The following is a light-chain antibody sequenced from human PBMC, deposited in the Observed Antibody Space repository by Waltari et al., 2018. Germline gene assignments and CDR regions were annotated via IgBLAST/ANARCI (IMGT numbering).Light chain of an antibody. V-gene: IGKV3-20*01. J-gene: IGKJ1*01. Sequence: ETVLTQSPGTLSLSPGERATLSCRASQSVTSSHLAWYQQKPGQAPRLLIYGASSRATGIPDRVSGSGSGTDFTLTITRLDPEDFAVYYCQQYGNSPRTFGQGTEVEIK. CDR2: GAS. CDR3: QQYGNSPRT. CDR1: QSVTSSH.